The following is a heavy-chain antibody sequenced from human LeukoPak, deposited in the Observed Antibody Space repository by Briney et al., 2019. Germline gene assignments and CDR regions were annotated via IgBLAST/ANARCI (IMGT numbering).Heavy chain of an antibody. CDR2: ISSSGSTI. J-gene: IGHJ4*02. Sequence: PGGSLRLSCAASGFTFSDYYMGWIRQAPGKGLEWVSYISSSGSTIYYADSVKGRFTISRDNAKNSLYLQMNSLRAEDTAVYYCARGWVVGATRFDYWGQGTLVTVSS. D-gene: IGHD1-26*01. CDR1: GFTFSDYY. CDR3: ARGWVVGATRFDY. V-gene: IGHV3-11*01.